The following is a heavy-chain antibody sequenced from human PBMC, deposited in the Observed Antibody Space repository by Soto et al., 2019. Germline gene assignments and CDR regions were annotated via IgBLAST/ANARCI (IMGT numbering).Heavy chain of an antibody. CDR3: ARDFFDSSDYTTNWFDP. V-gene: IGHV4-39*01. Sequence: ASETLSLTCSVSGDSISNSRFYWAWIRQPPGEGLEWIGSIYHTGNAYYNPSLKSRVTISVDTSKNQFSLKLTSVTAADAALYYCARDFFDSSDYTTNWFDPWGQGTRVTVSS. CDR1: GDSISNSRFY. CDR2: IYHTGNA. D-gene: IGHD3-22*01. J-gene: IGHJ5*02.